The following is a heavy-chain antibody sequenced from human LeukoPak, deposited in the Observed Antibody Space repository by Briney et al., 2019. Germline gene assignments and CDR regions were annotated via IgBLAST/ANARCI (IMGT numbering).Heavy chain of an antibody. D-gene: IGHD3-22*01. V-gene: IGHV3-11*01. CDR1: GFTFSDYY. CDR3: ARDRVYFDSSGYYYFQH. CDR2: ISSSDSTI. Sequence: PGGSLRLSCAASGFTFSDYYMSWVRQAPGKGLEWVSYISSSDSTIYYADSVKGRFTISRDNAKNSLYLRMNSLRAEDTAVYYCARDRVYFDSSGYYYFQHWGQGTLVTVSS. J-gene: IGHJ1*01.